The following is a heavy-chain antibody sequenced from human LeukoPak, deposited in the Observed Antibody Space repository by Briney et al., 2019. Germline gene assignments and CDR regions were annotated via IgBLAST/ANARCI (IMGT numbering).Heavy chain of an antibody. CDR2: IYSGGST. V-gene: IGHV3-66*01. J-gene: IGHJ4*02. CDR3: ARDCYGSGSYYFDY. D-gene: IGHD3-10*01. Sequence: GGSLRLSCAASGFTVSSNYMSWVRQAPGKGLEWVSVIYSGGSTYYADSVKGRFTISRDNSKNTLYLQMNSLRAEDTAVYYCARDCYGSGSYYFDYWGQGTLVTVSS. CDR1: GFTVSSNY.